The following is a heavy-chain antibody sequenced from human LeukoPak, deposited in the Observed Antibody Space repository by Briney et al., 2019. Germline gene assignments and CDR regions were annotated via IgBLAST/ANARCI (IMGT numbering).Heavy chain of an antibody. D-gene: IGHD3-10*01. J-gene: IGHJ4*02. CDR2: INSDGSST. V-gene: IGHV3-74*01. CDR3: ARVRFGDLLVDY. Sequence: GGSLRLSCAASGFTFSSYWMHWVRQAPGKGLVWVSRINSDGSSTSYADSVKGRFTISRDNAKNTLYLQMNSLRAEDTAVYYCARVRFGDLLVDYWGQGTLVTVSS. CDR1: GFTFSSYW.